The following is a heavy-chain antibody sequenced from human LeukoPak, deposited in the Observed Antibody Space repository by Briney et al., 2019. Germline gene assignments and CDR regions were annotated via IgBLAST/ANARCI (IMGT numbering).Heavy chain of an antibody. CDR1: GGSISSSSYY. Sequence: SETLCLTCTVSGGSISSSSYYWGWIRQPPGKGLEWIGSIYYSGSTYYNPSLKSRVTISVDTSKNQFSLKLSSVTAADTAVYYCARSPRGYSYEYYFDYWGQGTLVTVSS. CDR2: IYYSGST. J-gene: IGHJ4*02. V-gene: IGHV4-39*01. CDR3: ARSPRGYSYEYYFDY. D-gene: IGHD5-18*01.